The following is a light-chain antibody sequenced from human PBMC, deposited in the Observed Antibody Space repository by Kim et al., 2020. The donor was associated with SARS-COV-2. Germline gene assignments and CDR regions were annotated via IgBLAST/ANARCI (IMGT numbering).Light chain of an antibody. CDR3: QQSYSTWT. Sequence: YASVGERVTITCRARQSISSYLKWYQQKPGKAPKLLIYAASSLQSGVPSRFSGSGSGTDFTLTISSLQPEDFATYYCQQSYSTWTFGQGTKVDIK. CDR2: AAS. CDR1: QSISSY. J-gene: IGKJ1*01. V-gene: IGKV1-39*01.